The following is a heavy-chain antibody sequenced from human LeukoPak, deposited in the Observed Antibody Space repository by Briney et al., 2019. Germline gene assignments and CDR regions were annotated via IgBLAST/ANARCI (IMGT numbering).Heavy chain of an antibody. J-gene: IGHJ3*02. CDR3: AKEGWFGGDSRGAFDI. CDR1: EFTFSLYA. D-gene: IGHD3-10*01. CDR2: ISWNSGSI. V-gene: IGHV3-9*01. Sequence: PGGSLRLSCAASEFTFSLYAMNWVRQAPGKGLEWVSGISWNSGSIGYADSVKGRFTISRDNAKNSLYLQMNSLRAEDTALYYCAKEGWFGGDSRGAFDIWGQGTMVTVSS.